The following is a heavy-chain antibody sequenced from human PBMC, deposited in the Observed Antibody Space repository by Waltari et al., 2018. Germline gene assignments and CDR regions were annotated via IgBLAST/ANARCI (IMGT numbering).Heavy chain of an antibody. V-gene: IGHV4-59*01. CDR2: IYHSGTT. J-gene: IGHJ2*01. CDR3: VRGGGFRWFDV. D-gene: IGHD2-15*01. CDR1: GGSITSDY. Sequence: QVQLMESGPGLVRPSETLSLTCNVSGGSITSDYWSWVRQPPGKGLEWVGYIYHSGTTNYNPSLRSRVSISVDTSKTQFSLKLNYVTAADTAVYYCVRGGGFRWFDVWGHGTLVSVPS.